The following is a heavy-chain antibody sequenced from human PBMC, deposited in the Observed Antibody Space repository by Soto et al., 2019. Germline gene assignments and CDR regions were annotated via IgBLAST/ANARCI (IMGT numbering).Heavy chain of an antibody. CDR1: GFTFSNAW. CDR3: TTPPYTAAAEKLYYYGMDV. D-gene: IGHD6-13*01. Sequence: EVQLVESGGGLVKPGGSLRLSCAASGFTFSNAWMNWVRQAPGKGLEWVGRIKSKTDGGTTDYAAPVKGRFTISRDDSKNTLYLQMNSLKTDDTAVYYCTTPPYTAAAEKLYYYGMDVWGQGTTVTVS. J-gene: IGHJ6*02. V-gene: IGHV3-15*07. CDR2: IKSKTDGGTT.